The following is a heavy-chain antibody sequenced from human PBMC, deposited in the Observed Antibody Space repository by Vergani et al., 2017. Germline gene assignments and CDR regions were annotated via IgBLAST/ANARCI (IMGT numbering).Heavy chain of an antibody. V-gene: IGHV1-18*01. CDR1: GYTFTSYG. J-gene: IGHJ6*02. CDR3: ARDPRGYGGDPEDYYYGMDV. D-gene: IGHD2-21*02. Sequence: QVQLVQSGAEVKKPGASVKVSCKASGYTFTSYGISWVRQAPGQGLEWMGGFDPEDGETIYAQKFQGRLTITADTSTSTAYMELTSLRSQDTAVYYCARDPRGYGGDPEDYYYGMDVWGQGTTVTVSS. CDR2: FDPEDGET.